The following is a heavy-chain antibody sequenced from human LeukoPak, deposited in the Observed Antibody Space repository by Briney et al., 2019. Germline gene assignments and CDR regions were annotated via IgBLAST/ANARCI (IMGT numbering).Heavy chain of an antibody. CDR2: INPNSGGT. CDR1: GYTFTGYY. CDR3: ARVFLVVTMIVVVITTRWGRPFDY. V-gene: IGHV1-2*02. J-gene: IGHJ4*02. Sequence: GASVKVSCKASGYTFTGYYMHWVRQAPGQGLEWMGWINPNSGGTNYAQKFQGRVTMTRDTSISTAYMELSRLRSEDTAVYYCARVFLVVTMIVVVITTRWGRPFDYWGQGTLVTVSS. D-gene: IGHD3-22*01.